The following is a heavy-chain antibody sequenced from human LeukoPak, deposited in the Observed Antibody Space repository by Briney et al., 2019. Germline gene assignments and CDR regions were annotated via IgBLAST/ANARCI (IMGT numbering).Heavy chain of an antibody. D-gene: IGHD3-3*01. CDR1: GGTFSSYA. CDR2: IIPIFGTA. V-gene: IGHV1-69*13. CDR3: ARDGPYYDFWSGSTNAFDI. Sequence: GASVKVSCKASGGTFSSYAISWVRQAPGQGLEWMGGIIPIFGTANYAQKFQGRVTITADESTSTAYMELSSLRSEDTAVYYCARDGPYYDFWSGSTNAFDIWGQGTMVTVSS. J-gene: IGHJ3*02.